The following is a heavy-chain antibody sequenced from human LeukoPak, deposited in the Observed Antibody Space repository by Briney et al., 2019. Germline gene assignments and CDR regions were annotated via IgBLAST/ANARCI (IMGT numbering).Heavy chain of an antibody. CDR2: IRYDGSNK. CDR1: GFTFNSYG. D-gene: IGHD6-19*01. Sequence: GGSLRLSCAASGFTFNSYGMHWVRQAPGKGLEWVAFIRYDGSNKYYADSVKGRFTISRDNSKNTLYLQMNSLRAEDTAVYYCAKDLGQWLAQYYFDYWGQGTLVTVSS. V-gene: IGHV3-30*02. CDR3: AKDLGQWLAQYYFDY. J-gene: IGHJ4*02.